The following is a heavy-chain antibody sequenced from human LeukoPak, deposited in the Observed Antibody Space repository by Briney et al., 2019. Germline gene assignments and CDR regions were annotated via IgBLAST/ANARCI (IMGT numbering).Heavy chain of an antibody. D-gene: IGHD5-12*01. J-gene: IGHJ4*02. V-gene: IGHV4-59*01. CDR3: ARKNVDIVATMEYYFDY. Sequence: PSETLSLTCTVSGGSISSYYWSRIRQPPGKGLEWIGYIYYSGSTNYNPSLKSRVTISVDTSKNQFSLKLSSVTAADTAVYYCARKNVDIVATMEYYFDYWGQGTLVTVSS. CDR2: IYYSGST. CDR1: GGSISSYY.